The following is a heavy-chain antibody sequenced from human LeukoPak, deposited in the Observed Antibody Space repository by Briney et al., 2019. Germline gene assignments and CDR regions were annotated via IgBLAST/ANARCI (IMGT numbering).Heavy chain of an antibody. V-gene: IGHV1-69*05. Sequence: ASVKVSCKASGGTFGIYGMSWVRQAPGQGLEWMGGIIPMYRTPTYAERFEGRVTISTDDSTSTVYMELSGLRSEDTAVYYCARGATGTTFYHWLDPWGQGTLVTVSS. CDR3: ARGATGTTFYHWLDP. J-gene: IGHJ5*02. CDR2: IIPMYRTP. CDR1: GGTFGIYG. D-gene: IGHD1-7*01.